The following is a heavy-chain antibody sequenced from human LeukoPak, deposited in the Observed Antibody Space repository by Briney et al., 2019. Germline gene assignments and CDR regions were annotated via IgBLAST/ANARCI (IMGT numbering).Heavy chain of an antibody. CDR1: GFTFSSYA. Sequence: GGSLRLSCAASGFTFSSYAMRWVRQAPGKALEWVSAISGSGGSTYYADSVKGRFTISRDNSKNTLYLQMNSLRAEDTAVYYCAKGAQADRYYYYYYGMDVWGQGTTVTVSS. CDR2: ISGSGGST. V-gene: IGHV3-23*01. D-gene: IGHD1-14*01. J-gene: IGHJ6*02. CDR3: AKGAQADRYYYYYYGMDV.